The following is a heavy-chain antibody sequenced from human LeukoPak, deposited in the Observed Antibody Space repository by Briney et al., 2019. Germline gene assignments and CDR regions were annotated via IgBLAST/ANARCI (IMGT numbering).Heavy chain of an antibody. CDR1: GLTFSSYG. Sequence: PGGSLRLSCAASGLTFSSYGMHWVRQAPGKGLEWVAFIRYDGSNKYYADSVKGRFTISRDNSKNTLYLQMNSLRAEDTAVYYCAKGRGCSGGSCYLFQHWGQGTLVTVSS. D-gene: IGHD2-15*01. CDR3: AKGRGCSGGSCYLFQH. V-gene: IGHV3-30*02. CDR2: IRYDGSNK. J-gene: IGHJ1*01.